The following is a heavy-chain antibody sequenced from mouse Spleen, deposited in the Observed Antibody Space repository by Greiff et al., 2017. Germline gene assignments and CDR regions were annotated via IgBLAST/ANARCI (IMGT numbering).Heavy chain of an antibody. CDR2: ISYDGSN. CDR3: ARNKGYFDY. Sequence: EVHLVESGPGLVKPSQSLSLTCSVTGYSITSGYYWNWIRQFPGNKLEWMGYISYDGSNNYNPSLKNRISITRDTSKNQFFLKLNSVTTEDTATYYCARNKGYFDYWGQGTTLTVSS. J-gene: IGHJ2*01. V-gene: IGHV3-6*01. D-gene: IGHD5-2*01. CDR1: GYSITSGYY.